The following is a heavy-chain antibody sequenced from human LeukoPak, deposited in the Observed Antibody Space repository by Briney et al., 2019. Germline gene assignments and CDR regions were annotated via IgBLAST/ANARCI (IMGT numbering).Heavy chain of an antibody. J-gene: IGHJ4*02. D-gene: IGHD4-17*01. CDR2: INPSGGST. Sequence: ASVKVSCKASGYTFTSYYMHWVRQAPGQGLEWMGIINPSGGSTSYAQKFQGRVTMTRDTSTSTVYMELSSLRSGDTAVYYCARGGTRGPWAVTTAPDYWGQGTLVTVSS. V-gene: IGHV1-46*01. CDR1: GYTFTSYY. CDR3: ARGGTRGPWAVTTAPDY.